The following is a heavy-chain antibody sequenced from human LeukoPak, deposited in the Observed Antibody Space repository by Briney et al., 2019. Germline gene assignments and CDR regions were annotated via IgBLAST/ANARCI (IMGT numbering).Heavy chain of an antibody. CDR3: ARPRHSSGWYPFDY. Sequence: VKPSETLSLTCTVSGCSISSYYWSWIRQPPGTGLEWLGYIYYSGSTNYNPSLKSRVTISVDTSKNQFSLKLSSVTAADTAVYYCARPRHSSGWYPFDYWGQGTLVTVSS. V-gene: IGHV4-59*08. D-gene: IGHD6-19*01. J-gene: IGHJ4*02. CDR2: IYYSGST. CDR1: GCSISSYY.